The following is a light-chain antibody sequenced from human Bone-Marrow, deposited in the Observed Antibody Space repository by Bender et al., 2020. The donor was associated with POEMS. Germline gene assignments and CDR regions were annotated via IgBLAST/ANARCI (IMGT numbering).Light chain of an antibody. Sequence: QSALTQPASVSGSPGQSITIPCTGSSSDVGGYNYVSWYQHHPGKAPKLLIYEVSKWPSGVPDRFSGSKSGNTASLTVSGLQDEDEADYYCSSYAGRNTFVFGTGTTVTVL. J-gene: IGLJ1*01. V-gene: IGLV2-8*01. CDR3: SSYAGRNTFV. CDR2: EVS. CDR1: SSDVGGYNY.